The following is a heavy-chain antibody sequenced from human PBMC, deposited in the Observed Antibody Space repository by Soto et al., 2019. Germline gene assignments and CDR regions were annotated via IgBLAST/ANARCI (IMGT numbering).Heavy chain of an antibody. Sequence: GGSLRLSCAASGFTFSDYYMSWIRQAPGKGLEWVSYISSSGSTIYYADSVKGRFTISRDNAKNSLYLQMNSLRAEDTAVYYCARAPDQLLSGGVQGSYMDVWGKGTTVTVSS. CDR2: ISSSGSTI. J-gene: IGHJ6*03. V-gene: IGHV3-11*01. CDR1: GFTFSDYY. D-gene: IGHD2-2*01. CDR3: ARAPDQLLSGGVQGSYMDV.